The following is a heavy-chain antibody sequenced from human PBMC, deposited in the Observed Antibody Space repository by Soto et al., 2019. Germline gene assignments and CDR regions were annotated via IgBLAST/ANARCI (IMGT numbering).Heavy chain of an antibody. CDR2: INPSGRAT. CDR1: GYTFSTYY. CDR3: ARALQGCSNGYFDY. J-gene: IGHJ4*01. Sequence: GASVKVSCKASGYTFSTYYMVWVRQAPGQGLEWMGIINPSGRATTYAQRFQGRVTMTRDTSTSAVYMELSSLRSEDTAVYYCARALQGCSNGYFDYWGQGTLVTVSS. V-gene: IGHV1-46*01.